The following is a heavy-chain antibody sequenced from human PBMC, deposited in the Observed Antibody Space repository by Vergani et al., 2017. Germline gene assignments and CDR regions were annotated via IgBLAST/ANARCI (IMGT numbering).Heavy chain of an antibody. Sequence: EVQLVESGGGLVQPGGSLRLSCAASGFTLSSYWMSWVRQAPGKGLEWVANIKQDGSEKYYVDSVKGRFTISRDNAKNSLYLQMNSLRAEDTAVYYCARSNIVVVPAAIKGAAIDYWGQGTLVTVSS. CDR1: GFTLSSYW. CDR2: IKQDGSEK. D-gene: IGHD2-2*01. CDR3: ARSNIVVVPAAIKGAAIDY. J-gene: IGHJ4*02. V-gene: IGHV3-7*01.